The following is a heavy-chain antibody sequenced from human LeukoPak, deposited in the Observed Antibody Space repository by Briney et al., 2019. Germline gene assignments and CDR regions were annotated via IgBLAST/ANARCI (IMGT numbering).Heavy chain of an antibody. CDR1: GGSISSGDYY. Sequence: SETLSLTCTVSGGSISSGDYYWSWIRQPPGKGLEWIGYIYYSGSTYYNPSLKSRVTISVDTSKNQFSLKLSSATAADTAVYYCARTRRDYFDYWGQGTLVTVSS. J-gene: IGHJ4*02. CDR2: IYYSGST. CDR3: ARTRRDYFDY. V-gene: IGHV4-30-4*08.